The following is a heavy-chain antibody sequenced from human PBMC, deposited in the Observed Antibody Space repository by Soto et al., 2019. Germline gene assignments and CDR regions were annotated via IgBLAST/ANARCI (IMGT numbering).Heavy chain of an antibody. Sequence: EVQLVESGGGLVQPGGSLRLSCAASGFTFSSYEMNWVRQAPGKGLEWVSYISSSGSTIYYADSVKGRFTISRDNAKNSLYLQMNSLRAEDTAGYYCARDLKVEYYYYGMDVWGQGTTVTVSS. CDR2: ISSSGSTI. J-gene: IGHJ6*02. CDR1: GFTFSSYE. D-gene: IGHD2-15*01. V-gene: IGHV3-48*03. CDR3: ARDLKVEYYYYGMDV.